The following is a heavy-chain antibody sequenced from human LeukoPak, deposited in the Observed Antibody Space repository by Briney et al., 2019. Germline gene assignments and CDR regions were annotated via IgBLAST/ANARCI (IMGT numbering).Heavy chain of an antibody. V-gene: IGHV4-4*07. CDR1: GGSISSYY. J-gene: IGHJ6*03. CDR2: IYTSGST. Sequence: SETLSLTCTVSGGSISSYYWSWVRQPAGKGLEWIGRIYTSGSTNYNPSLKSRVTMSVDTSKNQFSLKLSSVTAADTAVYYCARDLRYQPSNYYYYYMDVWGKGTTVTVSS. CDR3: ARDLRYQPSNYYYYYMDV. D-gene: IGHD2-2*01.